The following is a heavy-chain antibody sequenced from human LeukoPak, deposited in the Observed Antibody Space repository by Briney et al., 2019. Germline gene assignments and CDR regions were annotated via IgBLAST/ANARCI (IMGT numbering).Heavy chain of an antibody. D-gene: IGHD4-17*01. Sequence: PGGSLRLSCAASGFTFSSYSMNWVRQAPGKGLEWVSSISSSSSYIYYADSVKGRFTISRDNAKNSLYLQMNSLRAEDTAVYYCARDMVSTVTMATDYWGQGTLVTVSS. J-gene: IGHJ4*02. CDR1: GFTFSSYS. CDR3: ARDMVSTVTMATDY. V-gene: IGHV3-21*01. CDR2: ISSSSSYI.